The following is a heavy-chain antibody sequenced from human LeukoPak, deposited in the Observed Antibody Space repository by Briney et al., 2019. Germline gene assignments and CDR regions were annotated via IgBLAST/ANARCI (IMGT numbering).Heavy chain of an antibody. CDR3: ARAYYYVSGSYGLDV. V-gene: IGHV4-34*01. Sequence: SETLSLTCAVYGGSFSGYYWSWIRQPPGKGLEWIGEINHSGSTNYNPSLKSRVTISVDTSKNQFSLKLSSVTAADTAVYYCARAYYYVSGSYGLDVWGQGTTVTVS. CDR2: INHSGST. J-gene: IGHJ6*02. CDR1: GGSFSGYY. D-gene: IGHD3-10*01.